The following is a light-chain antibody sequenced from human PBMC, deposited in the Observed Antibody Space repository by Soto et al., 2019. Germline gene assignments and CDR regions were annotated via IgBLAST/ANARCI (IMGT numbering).Light chain of an antibody. CDR3: AAWDDSLNGRV. CDR2: NNN. V-gene: IGLV1-44*01. J-gene: IGLJ3*02. CDR1: SSNIGSNT. Sequence: QSVLTQPRSASGTPGQRVTISCSGSSSNIGSNTVNWYQQLPGTAPKLLISNNNQRRSGVPDRFSGSKSGTSASLAISGLQSEDEATYYCAAWDDSLNGRVFGGGTKLTVL.